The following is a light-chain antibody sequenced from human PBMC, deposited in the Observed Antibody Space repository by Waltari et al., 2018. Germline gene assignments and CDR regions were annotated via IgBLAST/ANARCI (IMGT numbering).Light chain of an antibody. Sequence: EIVLTQSPATLSLSPGERATLSCRASQSVSSYLVWYQQKPGQPPRLLIYQASLRARGIPARFSGSGSGTDFTLTISSLEPEDFAVYYCQQRSDWPRTFGQGTKVEIK. CDR3: QQRSDWPRT. CDR1: QSVSSY. CDR2: QAS. V-gene: IGKV3-11*01. J-gene: IGKJ1*01.